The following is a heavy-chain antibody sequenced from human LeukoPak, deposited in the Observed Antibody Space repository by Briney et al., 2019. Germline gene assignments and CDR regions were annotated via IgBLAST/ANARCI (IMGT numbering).Heavy chain of an antibody. V-gene: IGHV1-58*01. J-gene: IGHJ4*02. Sequence: SVKVSCKASGFTFTSSAVQWVRRARGQRLEWIGWIVVGSGNTNYAQKFQERVTITRDMSTSTAYMELSSLRSEDTAVYYCAAVGRDWLKVDYWGQGTLVTVSS. D-gene: IGHD3-9*01. CDR2: IVVGSGNT. CDR3: AAVGRDWLKVDY. CDR1: GFTFTSSA.